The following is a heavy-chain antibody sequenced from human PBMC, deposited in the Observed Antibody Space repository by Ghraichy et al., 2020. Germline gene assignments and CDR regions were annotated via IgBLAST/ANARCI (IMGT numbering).Heavy chain of an antibody. CDR3: ARDTHDYGDYGGFYYYYYMDV. CDR2: ISSSSSTI. CDR1: GFTFSSYS. V-gene: IGHV3-48*02. D-gene: IGHD4-17*01. Sequence: GGSLRLSCAASGFTFSSYSMNWVRQAPGKGLEWVSYISSSSSTIYYADSVKGRFTISRDNAKNSLYLQMNSLRDEDTAVYYCARDTHDYGDYGGFYYYYYMDVWGKGTTVTVSS. J-gene: IGHJ6*03.